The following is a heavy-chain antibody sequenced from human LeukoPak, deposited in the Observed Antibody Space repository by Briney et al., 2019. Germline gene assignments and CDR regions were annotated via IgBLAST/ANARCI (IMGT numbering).Heavy chain of an antibody. Sequence: SETLSLTCTVSGGSISNYYWSWIRQPPGKGLEWIGYIYYSGSTNYNPSLKSRVTISVDTSKNQFSLKLSSVTAADTAVYYCVRHWVAVAFDPWGQGTLVTVSS. V-gene: IGHV4-59*08. CDR1: GGSISNYY. J-gene: IGHJ5*02. CDR3: VRHWVAVAFDP. CDR2: IYYSGST. D-gene: IGHD6-19*01.